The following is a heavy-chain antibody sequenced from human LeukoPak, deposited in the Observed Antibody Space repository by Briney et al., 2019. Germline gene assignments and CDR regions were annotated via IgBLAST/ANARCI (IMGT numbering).Heavy chain of an antibody. Sequence: PSETLSLTCAVSGNSISNTYYWGWIRQPPGKELEWIGSIYNSGSTHYNPPLKSRVTISVDTSKNQFSLKLSSVTAADTAVYYCARNSSGNYFDYWGQGTLVTVSS. J-gene: IGHJ4*02. CDR3: ARNSSGNYFDY. D-gene: IGHD1-26*01. V-gene: IGHV4-38-2*01. CDR1: GNSISNTYY. CDR2: IYNSGST.